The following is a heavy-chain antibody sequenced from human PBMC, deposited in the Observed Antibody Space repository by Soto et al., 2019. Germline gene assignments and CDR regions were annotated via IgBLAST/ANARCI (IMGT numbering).Heavy chain of an antibody. J-gene: IGHJ4*02. D-gene: IGHD4-17*01. V-gene: IGHV4-39*01. CDR2: TYYSGST. Sequence: QLQLQESGPGLVKPSETLSLTCTVSGGSIRTSSYYWGWIRQPPAKGLEWIGSTYYSGSTYYNPSLKSRVTISVDTAKNQFSLKLSSVTAADTAVYYCARMTTVTRPFDYWGQGTLVTVSS. CDR1: GGSIRTSSYY. CDR3: ARMTTVTRPFDY.